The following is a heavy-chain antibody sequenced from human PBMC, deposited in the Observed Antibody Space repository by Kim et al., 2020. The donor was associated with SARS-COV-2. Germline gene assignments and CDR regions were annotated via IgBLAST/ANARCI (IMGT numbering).Heavy chain of an antibody. Sequence: GGSLRLSCAASGFTFSSYWMHWVRQAPGKGLVWVSRINSDGSSTSYADSVKGRFTISRDNAKNTLYLQMNSLRAEDTAVYYCARVGDGGAFDIWGQGTMVTVSS. CDR2: INSDGSST. V-gene: IGHV3-74*01. D-gene: IGHD2-21*02. CDR3: ARVGDGGAFDI. J-gene: IGHJ3*02. CDR1: GFTFSSYW.